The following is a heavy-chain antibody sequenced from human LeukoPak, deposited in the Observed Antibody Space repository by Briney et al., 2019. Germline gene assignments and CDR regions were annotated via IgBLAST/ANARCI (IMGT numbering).Heavy chain of an antibody. D-gene: IGHD6-13*01. J-gene: IGHJ4*02. CDR3: ARVVGQQLVIRGDLYYFDY. Sequence: PSETLSLTCTVSGGSISSYYWSWIRQPPGKGLEWIGYIYYSGSTNYNPSLKSRVTISVDTSKNQFSLKLSSVTAADTAVYYCARVVGQQLVIRGDLYYFDYWGQGTLVTVSS. V-gene: IGHV4-59*08. CDR2: IYYSGST. CDR1: GGSISSYY.